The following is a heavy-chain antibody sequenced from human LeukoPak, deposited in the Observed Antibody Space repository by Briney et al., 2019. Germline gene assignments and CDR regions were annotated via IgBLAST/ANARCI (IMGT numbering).Heavy chain of an antibody. CDR2: IRYDGSNK. CDR1: GFDFRNFA. Sequence: GGSLRLSCAASGFDFRNFAMSWVRQAPGKGLEWVAFIRYDGSNKYYADSVKGRFTISRDNSKNTLYLQMNSLRAEDTAVYYCAKGDVWYFDYWGQGTLVTVSS. J-gene: IGHJ4*02. D-gene: IGHD2-21*01. V-gene: IGHV3-30*02. CDR3: AKGDVWYFDY.